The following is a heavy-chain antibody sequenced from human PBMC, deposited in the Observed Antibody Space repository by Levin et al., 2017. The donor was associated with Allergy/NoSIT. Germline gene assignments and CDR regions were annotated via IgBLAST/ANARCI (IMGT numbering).Heavy chain of an antibody. CDR2: ITTGSNYK. Sequence: SGGSLRLSCEASGFDFHIYIMNWVRQAPGKGLEWLSSITTGSNYKYYVDSVRGRFVISRDNGRNSLYLQMNSLRAEDTAVYYCSRSHPLTGTTHFSYQDGMDVWGQGTTVTVSS. J-gene: IGHJ6*02. CDR1: GFDFHIYI. V-gene: IGHV3-21*01. D-gene: IGHD1/OR15-1a*01. CDR3: SRSHPLTGTTHFSYQDGMDV.